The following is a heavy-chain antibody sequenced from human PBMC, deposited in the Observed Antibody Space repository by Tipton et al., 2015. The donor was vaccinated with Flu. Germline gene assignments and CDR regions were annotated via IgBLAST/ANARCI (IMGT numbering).Heavy chain of an antibody. CDR1: GYSISRGYY. Sequence: GLVKPSETLSLSCIVSGYSISRGYYWGWIRRPPGKGLEWIGHMFHSGSTFYSPSLRSRVAISVDTLKNQFSLNMTSVTAADTAVYYCARDQGFGDGLTYDYYGMDVWGQGTTVTVSS. D-gene: IGHD3-10*01. J-gene: IGHJ6*02. CDR2: MFHSGST. V-gene: IGHV4-38-2*02. CDR3: ARDQGFGDGLTYDYYGMDV.